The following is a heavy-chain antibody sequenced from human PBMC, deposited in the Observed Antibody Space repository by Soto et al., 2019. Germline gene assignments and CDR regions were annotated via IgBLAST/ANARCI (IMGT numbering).Heavy chain of an antibody. J-gene: IGHJ4*02. D-gene: IGHD6-6*01. CDR2: IIPIFGTA. CDR1: GGTFSSYS. CDR3: AIEYSSSPPYYPIGY. V-gene: IGHV1-69*01. Sequence: QVQLVQSGAEVKKPGSSVKVSCKASGGTFSSYSISWVRQAPGQGLEWMGGIIPIFGTANYAQKFQGRVTITADESTSTAYMELSSLRSEDTSVYYCAIEYSSSPPYYPIGYWGQGTVVTVSS.